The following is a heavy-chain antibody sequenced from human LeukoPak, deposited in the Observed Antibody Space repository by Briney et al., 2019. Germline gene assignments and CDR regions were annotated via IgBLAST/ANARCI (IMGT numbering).Heavy chain of an antibody. CDR2: IYTSGST. D-gene: IGHD3-22*01. CDR1: GGSISSYY. V-gene: IGHV4-4*07. Sequence: SSETLSLTCTVSGGSISSYYWSWIRQPAGKGLEWIGRIYTSGSTNYNPSLKSRVTMSVDTSKNQFSLKLCSVTAADTAVYYCARDVGYYDSSGYYYYFDYWGQGTLVTVSS. CDR3: ARDVGYYDSSGYYYYFDY. J-gene: IGHJ4*02.